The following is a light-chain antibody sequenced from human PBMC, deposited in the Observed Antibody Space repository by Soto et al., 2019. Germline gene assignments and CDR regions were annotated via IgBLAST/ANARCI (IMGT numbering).Light chain of an antibody. Sequence: DIQMTQSPSSLSASVGDRVTITCQASQDITSYLNWYQHKPGKAPQLLIYDASILEAGVPPRFSGSGSGTAFTLTISTLQPEEVATYYCQHCDYLPIFGPGTTVDFK. V-gene: IGKV1-33*01. CDR3: QHCDYLPI. CDR1: QDITSY. J-gene: IGKJ3*01. CDR2: DAS.